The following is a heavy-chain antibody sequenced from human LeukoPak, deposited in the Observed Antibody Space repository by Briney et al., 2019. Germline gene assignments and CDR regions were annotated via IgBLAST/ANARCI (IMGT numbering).Heavy chain of an antibody. CDR3: ARHFAMDV. Sequence: GGSLRLSCAASGFTFSSYSMNWVRQAPGKGPEWVSSISVSGDTTYYSVSVRGRFSSSRDNSNNMLYLQMNSLRAEDTAVYFCARHFAMDVWGQGTTVSVSS. CDR2: ISVSGDTT. J-gene: IGHJ6*02. CDR1: GFTFSSYS. V-gene: IGHV3-23*01.